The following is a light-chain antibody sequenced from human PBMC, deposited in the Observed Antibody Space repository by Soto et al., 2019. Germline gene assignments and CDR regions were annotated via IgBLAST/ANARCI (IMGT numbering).Light chain of an antibody. CDR2: RNN. V-gene: IGLV1-47*01. CDR1: SSNIGSNY. J-gene: IGLJ3*02. CDR3: AAWDYSLSAHGV. Sequence: QSVLTQPPSASGTPGQRVTISCSGSSSNIGSNYVYWYQQLPGTATKLLIYRNNQRPSGVPDRFSGSKSGTSASLDISGLRSEDEADYYCAAWDYSLSAHGVFGGGTKVTVL.